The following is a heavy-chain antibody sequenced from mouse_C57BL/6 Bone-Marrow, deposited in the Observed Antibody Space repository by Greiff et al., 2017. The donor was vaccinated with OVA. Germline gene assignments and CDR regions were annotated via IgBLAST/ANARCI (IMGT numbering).Heavy chain of an antibody. CDR2: IHPNSGST. V-gene: IGHV1-64*01. J-gene: IGHJ3*01. CDR1: DYAFPSYW. Sequence: QVQLHQPGAELVKPGASVKLSCKSSDYAFPSYWMHWVKQRPGQGLEWIGMIHPNSGSTNYNEKFKSKATLTVDKSSSTAYMQLSSLTSEDSAVYYCARDRGDSAWFAYWGQGTLVTVSA. CDR3: ARDRGDSAWFAY. D-gene: IGHD3-2*01.